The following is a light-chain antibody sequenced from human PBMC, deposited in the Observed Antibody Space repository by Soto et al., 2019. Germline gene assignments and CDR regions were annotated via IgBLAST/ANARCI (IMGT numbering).Light chain of an antibody. CDR3: SSYTSSSVV. J-gene: IGLJ2*01. V-gene: IGLV2-14*01. CDR2: DVS. Sequence: QSALTKPASVSGSPGQSITISCTGTSSDVGGYNYVSWYQQHPGKAPKLMIYDVSNRPSGVSNRFSGSKSGNTASLTISGLQAEDEADYYCSSYTSSSVVFVGGTKLTV. CDR1: SSDVGGYNY.